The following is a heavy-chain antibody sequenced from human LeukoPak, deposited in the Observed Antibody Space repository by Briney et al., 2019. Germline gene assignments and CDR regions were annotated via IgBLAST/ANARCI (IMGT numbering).Heavy chain of an antibody. D-gene: IGHD6-19*01. CDR1: GYTFTSYG. J-gene: IGHJ4*02. CDR3: ARDSLGVAGPSWDY. Sequence: ASGKVSCKASGYTFTSYGISWVRQAPGQGLEWMGWISAYNGNTNYAQTLQGRVTMTTDTSTSTAYMELRSLRSDDTAVYYCARDSLGVAGPSWDYWGQGTLVTVSS. V-gene: IGHV1-18*04. CDR2: ISAYNGNT.